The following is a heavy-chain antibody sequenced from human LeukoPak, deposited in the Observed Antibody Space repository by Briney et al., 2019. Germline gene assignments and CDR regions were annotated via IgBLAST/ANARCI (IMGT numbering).Heavy chain of an antibody. Sequence: SETLSLTCTVSGYSISSGYYWGWIRQPPGKGLEWIGSIYHSGTTYYNPSLKSRVTISVDTSKNQFSLKLSSVTAADTAVYYCARVKGRLSWFDPWGQRNLFTASS. CDR3: ARVKGRLSWFDP. J-gene: IGHJ5*02. V-gene: IGHV4-38-2*02. CDR2: IYHSGTT. CDR1: GYSISSGYY.